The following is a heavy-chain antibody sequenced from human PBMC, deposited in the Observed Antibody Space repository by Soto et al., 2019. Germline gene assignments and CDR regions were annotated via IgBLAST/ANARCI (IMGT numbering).Heavy chain of an antibody. CDR1: GYTFTSYY. CDR3: ARDLGVSTEDGYTRDAFDI. Sequence: QVQLVQSGAEVKKPGASVKVSCKASGYTFTSYYMHWVRQAPGQGLEWMGIINPSGGSTSYAQKLQGRVTMTRETSTSTDYMERSGLRSEDTAVYYCARDLGVSTEDGYTRDAFDIWGQGTMVTVSS. D-gene: IGHD5-12*01. J-gene: IGHJ3*02. V-gene: IGHV1-46*04. CDR2: INPSGGST.